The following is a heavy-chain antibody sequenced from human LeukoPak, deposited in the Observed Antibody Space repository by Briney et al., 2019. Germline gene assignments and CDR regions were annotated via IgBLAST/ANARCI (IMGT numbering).Heavy chain of an antibody. CDR3: AKDQRSGYYYDAFDI. CDR2: ISFDGSDA. D-gene: IGHD3-22*01. V-gene: IGHV3-74*01. Sequence: GGSLRLSCGASGFTFSGFWMHWVRQAPGKGLVWVSCISFDGSDATYADSVKGRFTISRDNAKNTLYLQMNSLRAEDTAVYYCAKDQRSGYYYDAFDIWGQGTMVTVSS. J-gene: IGHJ3*02. CDR1: GFTFSGFW.